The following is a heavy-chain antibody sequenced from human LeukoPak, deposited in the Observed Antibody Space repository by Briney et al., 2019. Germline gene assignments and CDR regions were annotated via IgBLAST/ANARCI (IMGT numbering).Heavy chain of an antibody. J-gene: IGHJ4*02. D-gene: IGHD6-19*01. Sequence: GGSLRLSCAASGLIFSESWMNWVRQAPGKGLEWVATINPDGNKKGYVDSVKGRFTISRDDAENSLYLQMDSLRAEDTAVYYCARGLYSSSGGWGQGTLVTVSS. CDR2: INPDGNKK. V-gene: IGHV3-7*01. CDR3: ARGLYSSSGG. CDR1: GLIFSESW.